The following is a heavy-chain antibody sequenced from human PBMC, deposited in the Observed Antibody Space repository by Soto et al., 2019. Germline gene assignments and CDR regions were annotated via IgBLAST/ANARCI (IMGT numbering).Heavy chain of an antibody. CDR1: GGSISSGGYY. D-gene: IGHD2-2*01. CDR2: IYYSGST. CDR3: ARGVDVPAAIISWFDP. J-gene: IGHJ5*02. V-gene: IGHV4-31*03. Sequence: SETLSLTCTVSGGSISSGGYYWSWIRQHPGKGLEWIGYIYYSGSTYYNPSLKSRVTISVDTSKNQFSLKLSSVTAADTAVYYCARGVDVPAAIISWFDPWGQGTLVTVPS.